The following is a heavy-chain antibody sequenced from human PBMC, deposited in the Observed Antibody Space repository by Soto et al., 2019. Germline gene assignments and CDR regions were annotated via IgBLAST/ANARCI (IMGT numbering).Heavy chain of an antibody. CDR3: ARMAGPWYFDL. J-gene: IGHJ2*01. CDR2: INHSGSS. V-gene: IGHV4-34*01. CDR1: GGSFSGFY. Sequence: SETLSLTCALHGGSFSGFYWTWIRQPPGKGLEWIGEINHSGSSNYNPPLKSRVTMSLDTSRNQFSLSLNSVTAADTAVYYCARMAGPWYFDLWGRGTLVTVSS.